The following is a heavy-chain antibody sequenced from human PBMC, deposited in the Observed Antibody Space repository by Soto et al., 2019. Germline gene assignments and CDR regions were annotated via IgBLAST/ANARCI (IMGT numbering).Heavy chain of an antibody. V-gene: IGHV1-69*01. CDR1: GGIFTASA. Sequence: QVQLVQSGAEVRKPGSSVKVSCRSSGGIFTASAISWVRQAPGQGPEWMGGVIPMFGTANYTQRFQGRVTITADEYTNTAYLQLSSLRSEDTAVYFCAVGFKLDYYTLDVWGQGTTVTVSS. D-gene: IGHD3-10*01. J-gene: IGHJ6*02. CDR3: AVGFKLDYYTLDV. CDR2: VIPMFGTA.